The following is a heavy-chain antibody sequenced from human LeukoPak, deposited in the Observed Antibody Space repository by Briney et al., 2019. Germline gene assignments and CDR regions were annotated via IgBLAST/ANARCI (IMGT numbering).Heavy chain of an antibody. CDR1: GFTVSSNY. CDR2: IGGSGSTI. Sequence: GGSLRLSCAASGFTVSSNYMRWVRQAPGKGLEWVSHIGGSGSTIYYADSAKGRFTISRDNAKKLLYLQMSNLRAEDTAVYYCARARDYGDYPPDSWGQGTLVTVSS. J-gene: IGHJ4*02. V-gene: IGHV3-48*01. D-gene: IGHD4-17*01. CDR3: ARARDYGDYPPDS.